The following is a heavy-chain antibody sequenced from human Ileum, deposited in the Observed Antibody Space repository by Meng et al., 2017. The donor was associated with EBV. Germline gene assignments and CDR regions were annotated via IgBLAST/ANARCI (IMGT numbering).Heavy chain of an antibody. CDR2: VYPSGTP. J-gene: IGHJ4*02. V-gene: IGHV4-4*02. CDR1: CDSFCGSYG. D-gene: IGHD3-16*01. CDR3: ARDAFQYASGIPAH. Sequence: QLEGCGPVLWRPSGTPSLSCIVSCDSFCGSYGWSWVRQSPEKGLEWIGEVYPSGTPYYNPSLKSRVTISLDKSRNQFSLNLIHVTAADAAVYYCARDAFQYASGIPAHWGQGTLVTVSS.